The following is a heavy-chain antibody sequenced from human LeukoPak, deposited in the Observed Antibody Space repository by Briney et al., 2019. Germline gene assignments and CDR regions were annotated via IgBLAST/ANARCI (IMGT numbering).Heavy chain of an antibody. V-gene: IGHV1-18*01. CDR2: MSGINGNT. J-gene: IGHJ5*02. D-gene: IGHD3-22*01. Sequence: ASGNVSCMASGYTFTSYAIGWVRQAHEHGLEWMGWMSGINGNTNYAKKIQGRVTMTTDTSTSTAYMELRSLRSDDTAVYYCARGQTYYYDSSGSPGGGPYNWFDPWGQGTLVTVSS. CDR3: ARGQTYYYDSSGSPGGGPYNWFDP. CDR1: GYTFTSYA.